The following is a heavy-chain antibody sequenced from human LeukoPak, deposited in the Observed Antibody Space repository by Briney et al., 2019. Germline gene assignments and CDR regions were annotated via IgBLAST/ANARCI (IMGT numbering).Heavy chain of an antibody. J-gene: IGHJ4*02. Sequence: GGSLRLSCAASGFSYSDYYMNWIRQAPGKGLEWVSYSSSSGSSTYYADSVKGRFTISRDYAKNALFLQMNSLRAEDTAVYYCTAAPNTTPGSLGHWGQGTLVTVSS. CDR3: TAAPNTTPGSLGH. D-gene: IGHD6-25*01. CDR1: GFSYSDYY. CDR2: SSSSGSST. V-gene: IGHV3-11*01.